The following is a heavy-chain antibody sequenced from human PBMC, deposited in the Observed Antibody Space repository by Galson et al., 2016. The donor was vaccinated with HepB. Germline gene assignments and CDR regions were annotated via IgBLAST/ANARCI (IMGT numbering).Heavy chain of an antibody. CDR2: ISYDGSNK. CDR3: SKERTGGYSYGNRYYFYGMDV. V-gene: IGHV3-30*18. Sequence: SLRLSCAASGFTFSYYGMHWVRQAPGKGLDWVTVISYDGSNKYYADSVKGRFIISRDNSKNTLYLQMNSLRAEDTAVYYCSKERTGGYSYGNRYYFYGMDVWGQGTTVGVSS. J-gene: IGHJ6*02. CDR1: GFTFSYYG. D-gene: IGHD5-18*01.